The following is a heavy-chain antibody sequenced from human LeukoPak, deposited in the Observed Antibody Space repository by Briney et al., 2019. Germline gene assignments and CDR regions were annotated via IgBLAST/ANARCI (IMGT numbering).Heavy chain of an antibody. CDR2: INPNSGGT. CDR3: ASGVVTHPHGGS. CDR1: GYTFTGYY. D-gene: IGHD3-3*01. V-gene: IGHV1-2*02. Sequence: ASVKVSCKASGYTFTGYYMHWVRQAPGQGLEWMGWINPNSGGTNYAQKFQGRVTMTRDTSINTAYMELSRPRSDDTAVYYCASGVVTHPHGGSWGQGTLVTVSS. J-gene: IGHJ5*02.